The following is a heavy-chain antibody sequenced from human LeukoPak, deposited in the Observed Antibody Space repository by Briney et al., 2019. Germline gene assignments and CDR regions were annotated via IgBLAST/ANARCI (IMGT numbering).Heavy chain of an antibody. Sequence: GGSLRLSCAASGFTFSDYWMSWVRQAPGKGLEWVANIKYDGDEEYYVDSVKGRFTISRDNAKNSLYLQLNSLRVEDTAVYYCTRVFGPAVWGQGTTVTVSS. CDR3: TRVFGPAV. CDR2: IKYDGDEE. CDR1: GFTFSDYW. D-gene: IGHD3-3*01. V-gene: IGHV3-7*01. J-gene: IGHJ6*02.